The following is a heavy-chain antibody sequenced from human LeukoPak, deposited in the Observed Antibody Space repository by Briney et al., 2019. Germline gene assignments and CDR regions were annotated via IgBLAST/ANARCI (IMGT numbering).Heavy chain of an antibody. J-gene: IGHJ4*02. CDR2: FDPEDGET. CDR1: GYTLTELS. CDR3: ATVNDFWSGFGF. V-gene: IGHV1-24*01. D-gene: IGHD3-3*01. Sequence: ASVKVSCKVSGYTLTELSMHWVRQAPGKGLEWMGGFDPEDGETIYAQKFQGRVTMTEDTSTDTAYMELSSVRSEDTAVYYCATVNDFWSGFGFWGQGTLVTVSS.